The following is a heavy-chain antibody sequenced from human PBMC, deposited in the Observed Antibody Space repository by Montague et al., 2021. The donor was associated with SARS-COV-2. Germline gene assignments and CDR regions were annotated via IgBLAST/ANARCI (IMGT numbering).Heavy chain of an antibody. V-gene: IGHV3-30*04. J-gene: IGHJ6*03. CDR1: GFTFSSYA. CDR2: ISYDGSNK. CDR3: ARESSSRYYDILTGYDYYYYRDV. Sequence: SLRLSRAASGFTFSSYAMHWVRQAPGKGLEWVAVISYDGSNKYYVDSVKGRFTISRDNSKNTLYLQMNSLRAEDTAVYYCARESSSRYYDILTGYDYYYYRDVWGKGTTVTVSS. D-gene: IGHD3-9*01.